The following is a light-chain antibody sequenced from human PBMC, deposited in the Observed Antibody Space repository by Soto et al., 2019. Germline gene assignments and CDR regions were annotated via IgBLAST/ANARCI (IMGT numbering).Light chain of an antibody. CDR1: TGAVTTGYF. Sequence: QTVVTQEPSLTVSPGGTVTLTCASSTGAVTTGYFPNWFQQKPGQPPRPLIYSTSNKHSWTPARFSGSLLGGKAALTLSGVQPEDEAEYYCLLYYGGAWVFGGGTQLTVL. V-gene: IGLV7-43*01. J-gene: IGLJ3*02. CDR2: STS. CDR3: LLYYGGAWV.